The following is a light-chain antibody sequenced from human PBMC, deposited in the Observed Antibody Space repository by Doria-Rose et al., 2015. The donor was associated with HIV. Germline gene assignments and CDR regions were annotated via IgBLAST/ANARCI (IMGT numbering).Light chain of an antibody. J-gene: IGKJ1*01. V-gene: IGKV3-20*01. Sequence: EIVMTQSPGTLSLSPGERANLSCRASQRFSSTYLAWYQQRPGLAPSLLIYDGSTSVTGLPHRFTASGSGTDVTLTINRLEPEDFALYYCLQYGTSWTFGQGTKVEI. CDR2: DGS. CDR1: QRFSSTY. CDR3: LQYGTSWT.